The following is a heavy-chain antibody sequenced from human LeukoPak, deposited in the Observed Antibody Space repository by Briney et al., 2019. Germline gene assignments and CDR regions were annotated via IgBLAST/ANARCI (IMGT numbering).Heavy chain of an antibody. CDR2: ISWNSGSI. Sequence: PGGSLRLSCAASGFTFDDYAMHWVRQAPGKGLEWVSGISWNSGSIGYADSVKGRFTISRDNSKNTLYLQMNSLRAEDTAVYYCARDKRWLVQYYFDYWGQETLVTVSS. V-gene: IGHV3-9*01. D-gene: IGHD6-19*01. CDR1: GFTFDDYA. J-gene: IGHJ4*02. CDR3: ARDKRWLVQYYFDY.